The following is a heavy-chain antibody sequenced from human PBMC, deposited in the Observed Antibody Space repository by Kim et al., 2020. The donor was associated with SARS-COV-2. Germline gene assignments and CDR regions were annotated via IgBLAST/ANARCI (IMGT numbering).Heavy chain of an antibody. Sequence: SVKVSCKASGGTFSSYAISWVRQAPGQGLEWMGGIIPIFGTANYAQKFQGRVTITADESTSTAYMELSSLRSEDTVVYYCARDGMVRGVPFYYYGMDVWGQGTTVTVSS. CDR2: IIPIFGTA. CDR1: GGTFSSYA. J-gene: IGHJ6*02. CDR3: ARDGMVRGVPFYYYGMDV. D-gene: IGHD3-10*01. V-gene: IGHV1-69*13.